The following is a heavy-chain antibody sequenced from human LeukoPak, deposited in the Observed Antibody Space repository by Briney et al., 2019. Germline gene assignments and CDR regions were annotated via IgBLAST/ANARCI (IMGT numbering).Heavy chain of an antibody. CDR1: GYTFTSYD. Sequence: ASVKVSCKASGYTFTSYDIDWVRQATGQGLEWMGWMNPNSGNTGYAQKFQGRVTMTRNTSISTAYMELSSLRSEDTAVYYCARVRGIRITIFGVVKNNYGMDVWGQGTTVTVSS. CDR3: ARVRGIRITIFGVVKNNYGMDV. V-gene: IGHV1-8*01. D-gene: IGHD3-3*01. J-gene: IGHJ6*02. CDR2: MNPNSGNT.